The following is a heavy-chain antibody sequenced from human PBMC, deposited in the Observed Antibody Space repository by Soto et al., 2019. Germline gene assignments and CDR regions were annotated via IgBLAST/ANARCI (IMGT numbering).Heavy chain of an antibody. CDR3: ARSVFP. V-gene: IGHV4-31*03. CDR1: GGSIRRGGYY. CDR2: IYYIGST. J-gene: IGHJ5*02. Sequence: QVQLQEAGPGLVKPLQTLSLTCTVSGGSIRRGGYYWNWIRQHPGKGLEWIGYIYYIGSTYYNPSLKSRVTISLDTSKNQFSLKLSSVTAADTAVYYCARSVFPWGQGMLVTVSS.